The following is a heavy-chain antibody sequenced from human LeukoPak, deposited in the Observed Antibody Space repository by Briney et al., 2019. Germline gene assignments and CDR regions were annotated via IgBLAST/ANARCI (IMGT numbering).Heavy chain of an antibody. CDR1: GFTFSSYG. Sequence: GGSLRLSCAASGFTFSSYGMHWVRQAPGKGLEWVAVIWYDGSNKYYADSVKGRFTISRDNSKNTLYLQMNSLRAEDTAVYYCARAYDFWSGYLGGEVGYFDYWGQGTLVTVSS. CDR2: IWYDGSNK. V-gene: IGHV3-33*01. D-gene: IGHD3-3*01. J-gene: IGHJ4*02. CDR3: ARAYDFWSGYLGGEVGYFDY.